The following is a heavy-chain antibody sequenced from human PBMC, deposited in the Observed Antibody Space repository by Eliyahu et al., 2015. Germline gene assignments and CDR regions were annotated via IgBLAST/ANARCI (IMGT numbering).Heavy chain of an antibody. D-gene: IGHD6-6*01. CDR1: GYTFTSXD. J-gene: IGHJ6*02. Sequence: QVQLVQSGAEVKKPGASVKVSCKASGYTFTSXDIXWVRQATGQGLEWMGWMNPNSGNTGYAQKFQGRVTMTRNTSISTAYMELSSLRSEDTAVYYCARRSSSSEGMDVWGQGTTVTVSS. V-gene: IGHV1-8*01. CDR3: ARRSSSSEGMDV. CDR2: MNPNSGNT.